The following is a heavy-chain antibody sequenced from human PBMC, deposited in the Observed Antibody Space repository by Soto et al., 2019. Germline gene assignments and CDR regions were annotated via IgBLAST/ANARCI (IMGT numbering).Heavy chain of an antibody. J-gene: IGHJ4*02. CDR3: ARDSRSPDSSGYYYDY. D-gene: IGHD3-22*01. V-gene: IGHV4-59*01. CDR1: GGSISSYY. Sequence: SETLSLTCTVSGGSISSYYWSWIRQPPGKGLEWIGYIYYSGSTNYNPSLKSRVTISVDTSKNQFSLKLSSVTAADTAVYYCARDSRSPDSSGYYYDYWGQGTLVTVSS. CDR2: IYYSGST.